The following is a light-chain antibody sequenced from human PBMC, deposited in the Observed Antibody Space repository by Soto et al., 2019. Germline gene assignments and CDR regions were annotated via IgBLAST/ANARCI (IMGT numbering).Light chain of an antibody. V-gene: IGLV2-8*01. CDR2: EVS. CDR1: SSDVGGYNY. J-gene: IGLJ1*01. Sequence: QSVLTHPPSSSGSPGQSVTISCTGTSSDVGGYNYVSWYQQHPGKVPKLMIYEVSKRPSGVPDRFSGSKSGNTASLTVSGLQAEDEADYYCSSYAGSNTDYVFGTGTKVTVL. CDR3: SSYAGSNTDYV.